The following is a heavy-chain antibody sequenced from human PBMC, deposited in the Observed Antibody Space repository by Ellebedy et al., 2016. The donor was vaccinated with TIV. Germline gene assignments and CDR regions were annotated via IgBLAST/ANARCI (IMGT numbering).Heavy chain of an antibody. Sequence: MPSETLSLTCTVSGGSISNSDYYWNWIRQPPGKGLAWIGSIYYSGSAYYNPSLKSRVTVSVETSKNQFPLNLSSVTAADTAVYYCARDPALPRGRFDTWGQGTLVTVSS. J-gene: IGHJ5*02. CDR3: ARDPALPRGRFDT. V-gene: IGHV4-39*06. CDR2: IYYSGSA. CDR1: GGSISNSDYY.